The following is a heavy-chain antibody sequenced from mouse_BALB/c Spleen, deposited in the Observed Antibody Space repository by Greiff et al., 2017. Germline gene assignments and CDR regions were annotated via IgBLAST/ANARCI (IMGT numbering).Heavy chain of an antibody. CDR3: TRGTTVAPFAY. CDR1: GYTFTSYY. D-gene: IGHD1-1*01. V-gene: IGHV1S81*02. CDR2: INPSNGGT. Sequence: QVQLQQSGAELVKPGASVKLSCKASGYTFTSYYMYWVKQRPGQGLEWIGEINPSNGGTNFNEKFKSKATLTVDKSSSTAYMQLSSLTSEDSAVYYCTRGTTVAPFAYWGQGTLVTVSA. J-gene: IGHJ3*01.